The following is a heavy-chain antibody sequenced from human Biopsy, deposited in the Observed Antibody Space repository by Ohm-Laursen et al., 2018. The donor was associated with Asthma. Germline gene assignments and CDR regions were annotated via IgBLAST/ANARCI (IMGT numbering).Heavy chain of an antibody. V-gene: IGHV1-24*01. CDR1: GYSLTDLS. D-gene: IGHD4-17*01. J-gene: IGHJ4*02. CDR3: ASDFPKDYVRYNFQF. Sequence: VASVKVSCKIFGYSLTDLSMHWVRQAPGQGIEWMGGHDHEEGGTVNARRVQGRVTMTEDTSTDTAYMELSSLSSDDTAVYYCASDFPKDYVRYNFQFWGQGTLVTVSS. CDR2: HDHEEGGT.